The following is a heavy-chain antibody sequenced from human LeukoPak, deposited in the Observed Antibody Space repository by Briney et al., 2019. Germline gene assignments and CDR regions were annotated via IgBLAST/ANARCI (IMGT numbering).Heavy chain of an antibody. CDR3: ARDQSYYDILTGYYNVMGGWFDP. D-gene: IGHD3-9*01. V-gene: IGHV1-18*01. J-gene: IGHJ5*02. CDR2: ISAYNGNT. Sequence: ASVKVSCKASGYTFTSYGISWVRQAPGQGLEWMGWISAYNGNTNYAQKLQGRVTMTTDTSTSTAYMERRSLRSDDTAVYYCARDQSYYDILTGYYNVMGGWFDPWGQGTLVTVSS. CDR1: GYTFTSYG.